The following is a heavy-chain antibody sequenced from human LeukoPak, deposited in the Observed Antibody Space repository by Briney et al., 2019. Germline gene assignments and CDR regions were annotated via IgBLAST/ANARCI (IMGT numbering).Heavy chain of an antibody. V-gene: IGHV4-59*12. CDR3: ARWEGYPDYYYYGMDV. Sequence: PSETLSLTCTVSGGSISSYFWSWIRQPPGKGLEWIGYIYYSGSTNYNPSLKSRVTISVDTSKNQFSLKLSSVTAADTAVYYCARWEGYPDYYYYGMDVWGQGTTVTVSS. CDR1: GGSISSYF. J-gene: IGHJ6*02. D-gene: IGHD1-26*01. CDR2: IYYSGST.